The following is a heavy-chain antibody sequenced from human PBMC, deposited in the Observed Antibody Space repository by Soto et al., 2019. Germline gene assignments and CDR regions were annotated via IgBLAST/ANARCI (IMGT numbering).Heavy chain of an antibody. Sequence: EVQLVESGGGLVQPGGSLRLSCVASGFTFRSSWMHWVRQAPGKGLVWVSRINSDATTKNYAEYAKGRFTIASDNAENTLYLQMPSPTPGDTAMYYCARGPTGWYGYDYWGQGNLLTVSS. CDR1: GFTFRSSW. D-gene: IGHD6-19*01. J-gene: IGHJ4*02. CDR3: ARGPTGWYGYDY. CDR2: INSDATTK. V-gene: IGHV3-74*01.